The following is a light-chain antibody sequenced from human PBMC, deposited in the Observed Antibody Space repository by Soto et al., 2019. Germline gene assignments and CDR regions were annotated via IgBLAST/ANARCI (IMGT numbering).Light chain of an antibody. V-gene: IGLV1-40*01. CDR3: QSYDSSLSGVV. J-gene: IGLJ2*01. CDR1: SSSIEAGYE. CDR2: GNI. Sequence: QAVVTQPPSVSGAPGQRVTISCTGSSSSIEAGYELHWYQQLPGAAPKLLIYGNIYRPSGVPDRFSGSKSGTSVSLAITGLQAEDEADYHCQSYDSSLSGVVFGGGTKLTVL.